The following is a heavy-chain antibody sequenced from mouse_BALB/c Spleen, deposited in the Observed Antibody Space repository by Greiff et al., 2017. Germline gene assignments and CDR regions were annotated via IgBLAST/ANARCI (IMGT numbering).Heavy chain of an antibody. J-gene: IGHJ2*01. Sequence: EVQVVESGGGLVKPGGSLKLSCAASGFTFSSYAMSWVRQSPEKRLEWVAEISSGGSYTYYPDTVTGRFTISRDNAKNTLYLEMSSLRSEDTAMYYCARGFDGYYDYWGQGTTLTVSS. CDR1: GFTFSSYA. CDR3: ARGFDGYYDY. CDR2: ISSGGSYT. D-gene: IGHD2-3*01. V-gene: IGHV5-9-4*01.